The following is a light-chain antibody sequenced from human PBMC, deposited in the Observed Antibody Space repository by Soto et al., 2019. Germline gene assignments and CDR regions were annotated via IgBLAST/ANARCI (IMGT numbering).Light chain of an antibody. J-gene: IGKJ1*01. V-gene: IGKV3-15*01. CDR1: QSVSSSY. CDR2: GAS. CDR3: QQYNKWPRT. Sequence: EIVLTQSPGTLSLSPGERATLSCRASQSVSSSYLAWYQQKPGQAPRLLIYGASTGATGIPARFSGSGSGTEFTLTISSLQSEDFAVYYCQQYNKWPRTFGQGSKVAIK.